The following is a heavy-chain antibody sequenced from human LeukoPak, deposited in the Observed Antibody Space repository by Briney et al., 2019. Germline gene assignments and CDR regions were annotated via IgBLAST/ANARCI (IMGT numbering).Heavy chain of an antibody. D-gene: IGHD2-2*01. V-gene: IGHV4-39*07. CDR2: INYSGTT. Sequence: SETLSLTCTVSGGSISSSRYYWGWIRHPPGKGLEWIGSINYSGTTYYNPSLKSRVTVSVDTSENQFSLKPSSVAAADTAVYFCVRTRLSDHIVPAAERADDACDMRGQGTMVTVSS. CDR3: VRTRLSDHIVPAAERADDACDM. CDR1: GGSISSSRYY. J-gene: IGHJ3*02.